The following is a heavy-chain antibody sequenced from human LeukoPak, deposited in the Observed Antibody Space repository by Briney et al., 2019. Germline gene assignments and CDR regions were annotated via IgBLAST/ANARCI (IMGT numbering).Heavy chain of an antibody. Sequence: PSETLSLTCAVYGESFSGHYWTWIRQPPGRGLEWIGEINHSGSTNYNPSLKSRVTISVDTSKNQFSLKLSSVTAADTAVYYCARVKPGYQLWRIGGPFDYWGQGTLVTVSS. D-gene: IGHD2-2*01. CDR3: ARVKPGYQLWRIGGPFDY. CDR1: GESFSGHY. V-gene: IGHV4-34*01. CDR2: INHSGST. J-gene: IGHJ4*02.